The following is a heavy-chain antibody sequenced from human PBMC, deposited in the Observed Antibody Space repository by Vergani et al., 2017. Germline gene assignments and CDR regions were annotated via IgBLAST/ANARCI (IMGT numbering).Heavy chain of an antibody. V-gene: IGHV3-30*01. D-gene: IGHD4-23*01. CDR1: GFTFSSYA. Sequence: QVQLVESGGGVVQPGRSLRLSCAASGFTFSSYAMHWVRQAPGKGLEWVAVISYDGSNKYYADSVKGRFTISRDNSKNTLYLQMNSLRAEDTAVYYCASPHGELSGGNSGSAFDIWGQGTMVTVSS. CDR3: ASPHGELSGGNSGSAFDI. J-gene: IGHJ3*02. CDR2: ISYDGSNK.